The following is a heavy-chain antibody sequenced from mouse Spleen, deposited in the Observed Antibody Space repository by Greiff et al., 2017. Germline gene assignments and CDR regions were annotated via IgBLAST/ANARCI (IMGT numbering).Heavy chain of an antibody. CDR3: ASGYGNS. Sequence: VQLQQPGAELVKPGASVKMSCKASGYTFTSYWITWVKQRPGQGLEWIGDIYPGSGSTNYNEKFKSKATLTVDKSSSTAYMQLSSLTSEDSAVYYCASGYGNSWGQGTLVTVSA. CDR1: GYTFTSYW. CDR2: IYPGSGST. D-gene: IGHD2-10*02. J-gene: IGHJ3*01. V-gene: IGHV1-55*01.